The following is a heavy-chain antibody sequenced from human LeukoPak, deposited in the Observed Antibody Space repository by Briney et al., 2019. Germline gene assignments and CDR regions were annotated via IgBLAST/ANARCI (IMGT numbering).Heavy chain of an antibody. CDR2: IYYTGST. CDR3: AREGMDFWSGTRFDY. CDR1: GGSISTHY. V-gene: IGHV4-59*11. D-gene: IGHD3-3*01. Sequence: SETLSLTCTVSGGSISTHYWSWIRQPPGKGVEWIGYIYYTGSTNFNPSLKSRVNISLDTSKKQFSLKLSSATAADTAVYYCAREGMDFWSGTRFDYWGQGTLVTVSS. J-gene: IGHJ4*02.